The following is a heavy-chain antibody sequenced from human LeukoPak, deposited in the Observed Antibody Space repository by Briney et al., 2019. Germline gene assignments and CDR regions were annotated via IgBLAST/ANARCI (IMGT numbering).Heavy chain of an antibody. J-gene: IGHJ4*02. Sequence: PSETLSLTCAVYGGSFSGYYWSWIRQPPGKGLEWIGEINHSGSTNYNPSLKSRVTISVDTPKNQFSLKLSSVTAADTAVYYCARGRVTMVRGVFPFDYWGQGTLVTVSS. CDR1: GGSFSGYY. CDR3: ARGRVTMVRGVFPFDY. D-gene: IGHD3-10*01. V-gene: IGHV4-34*01. CDR2: INHSGST.